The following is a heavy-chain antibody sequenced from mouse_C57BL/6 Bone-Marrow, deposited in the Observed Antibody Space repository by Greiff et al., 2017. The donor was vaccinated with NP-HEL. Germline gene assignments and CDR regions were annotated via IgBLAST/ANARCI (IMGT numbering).Heavy chain of an antibody. CDR1: GFTFSSYG. CDR2: ISSGGSYT. D-gene: IGHD2-4*01. J-gene: IGHJ3*01. V-gene: IGHV5-6*01. CDR3: ASPYEYDVAWFAY. Sequence: EVQLKESGGDLVKPGGSLKLSCAASGFTFSSYGMSWVRQTPDKRLEWVATISSGGSYTYYPDSVKGRFTISRDNAKNTLYLKMSSLKSEDTAMYYCASPYEYDVAWFAYWGQGTLVTVSA.